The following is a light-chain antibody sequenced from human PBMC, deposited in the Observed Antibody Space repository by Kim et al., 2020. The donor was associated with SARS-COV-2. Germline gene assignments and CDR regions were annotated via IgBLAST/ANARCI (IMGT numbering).Light chain of an antibody. CDR3: QQYYSETG. CDR1: QGISSY. Sequence: AIRMTQSPSSFSASTGDRVTITCRASQGISSYLAWYQQKPGKAPKLLIYAASTLQSGVPSRFSGSGSGTDFTLTISCLQSEDFATYYCQQYYSETGFGQGTKLEIK. V-gene: IGKV1-8*01. J-gene: IGKJ2*03. CDR2: AAS.